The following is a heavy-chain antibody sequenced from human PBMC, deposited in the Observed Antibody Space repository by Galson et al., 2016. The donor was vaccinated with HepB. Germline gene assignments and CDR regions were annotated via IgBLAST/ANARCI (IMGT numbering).Heavy chain of an antibody. CDR2: ISRDASRI. D-gene: IGHD3-3*01. Sequence: LRLSCAASGFSISHYHMNWVRQAPGKGLEWVSHISRDASRIRYADSAKGRFTISSDFATHSLYLQISSLRVEDTAVYYCVREASGFDPCGRGILVTVSS. CDR3: VREASGFDP. J-gene: IGHJ5*02. V-gene: IGHV3-11*04. CDR1: GFSISHYH.